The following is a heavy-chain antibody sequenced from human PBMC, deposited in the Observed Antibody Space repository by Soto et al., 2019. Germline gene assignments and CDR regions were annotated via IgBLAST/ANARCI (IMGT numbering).Heavy chain of an antibody. V-gene: IGHV3-30-3*01. J-gene: IGHJ6*02. CDR3: AREVRFGHYGMDV. CDR2: ISYDGSNK. CDR1: GFTFSSYA. Sequence: QVQLVESGGGVVQPGRSLRLSCAASGFTFSSYAMHWVRQAPGKGLEWVAVISYDGSNKYYADSVKGRFTISRDNSKNTLYLQMNSLRAEDTAVYYCAREVRFGHYGMDVWGQGTTVTVSS. D-gene: IGHD3-3*01.